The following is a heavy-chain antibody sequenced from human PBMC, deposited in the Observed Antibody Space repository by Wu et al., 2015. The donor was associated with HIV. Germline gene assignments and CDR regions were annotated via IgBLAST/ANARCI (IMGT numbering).Heavy chain of an antibody. J-gene: IGHJ6*03. D-gene: IGHD4-23*01. CDR1: GYTFTNYD. V-gene: IGHV1-18*01. CDR2: ISAYSGNT. Sequence: QVQLVQSGAEVKKPGASVKVSCKASGYTFTNYDISWVRQAPGQGLEWMGWISAYSGNTKYAQKLQGRVTMTTDTSTSSAYMELRSLRSDDTAVYYCARGGVYGVNVGDYSYYYYIDVWGKGITVTVSS. CDR3: ARGGVYGVNVGDYSYYYYIDV.